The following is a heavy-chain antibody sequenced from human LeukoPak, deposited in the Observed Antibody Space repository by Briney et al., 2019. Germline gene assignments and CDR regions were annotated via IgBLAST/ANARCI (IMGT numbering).Heavy chain of an antibody. D-gene: IGHD5-12*01. CDR3: VNLGYSD. J-gene: IGHJ4*02. Sequence: GGSLRLSCEASGFSFSAAWMTWVRQAPGKGLEWVATIKNDGSDKYYGDSVKGRFTLSRDNAKNLLYLQMNSLRVEDTAVYYCVNLGYSDGGQGTLVTVSS. CDR2: IKNDGSDK. CDR1: GFSFSAAW. V-gene: IGHV3-7*01.